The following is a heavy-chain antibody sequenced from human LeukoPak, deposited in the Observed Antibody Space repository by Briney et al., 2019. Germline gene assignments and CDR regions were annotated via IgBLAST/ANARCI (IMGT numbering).Heavy chain of an antibody. D-gene: IGHD5-12*01. CDR1: GGSISSYY. J-gene: IGHJ4*02. CDR3: ARQSQHSGYQAPDY. V-gene: IGHV4-59*08. CDR2: IYYSGST. Sequence: SETLSLTCTVSGGSISSYYWSWIRQPPGKGLEWIGYIYYSGSTNYNPSLKSRVTISVDTSKNQFSLRLSSVTAADTAVYYCARQSQHSGYQAPDYWGQGTLVTVSS.